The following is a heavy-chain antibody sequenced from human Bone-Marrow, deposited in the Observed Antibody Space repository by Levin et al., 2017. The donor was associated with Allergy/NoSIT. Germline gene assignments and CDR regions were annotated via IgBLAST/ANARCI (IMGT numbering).Heavy chain of an antibody. V-gene: IGHV3-21*01. J-gene: IGHJ4*02. CDR1: GFTFSSYS. CDR2: ISSSSSYI. D-gene: IGHD6-19*01. Sequence: GESLKISCAASGFTFSSYSMNWVRQAPGKGLEWVSSISSSSSYIYYADSVKGRFTISRDNAKNSLYLQMNSLRAEDTAVYYCARVGFFGYSSGSADYWGQGTLVTVSS. CDR3: ARVGFFGYSSGSADY.